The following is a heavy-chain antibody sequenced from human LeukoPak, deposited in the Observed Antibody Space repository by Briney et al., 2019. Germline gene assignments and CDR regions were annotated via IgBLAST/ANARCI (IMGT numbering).Heavy chain of an antibody. Sequence: GGSLRLSCAASGFTFSSYAMSWVRRAPGKGLEWVSAISGSGGSTYYADSVKGRFTISRDNSKNTLYPQMNRLRAEDTAVSYCAKDISSGSSSSGFDYWGQGTLVTVYS. CDR3: AKDISSGSSSSGFDY. CDR1: GFTFSSYA. D-gene: IGHD6-6*01. CDR2: ISGSGGST. V-gene: IGHV3-23*01. J-gene: IGHJ4*02.